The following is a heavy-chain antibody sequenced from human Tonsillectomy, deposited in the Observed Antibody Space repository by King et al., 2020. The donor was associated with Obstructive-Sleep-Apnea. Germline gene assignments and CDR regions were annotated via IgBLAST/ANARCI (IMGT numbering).Heavy chain of an antibody. J-gene: IGHJ4*02. CDR3: TRHSHLGYNYGYVEY. Sequence: VQLVESAAELKKPGESLKISCKGSGYDFTTYWIGWVRRMPGKGLEWLGTIYPRDSDTSYSPSLQGQVTISADKSINTAFLHWRSLKASDTAMYYCTRHSHLGYNYGYVEYWGQGTLVTVSS. CDR1: GYDFTTYW. CDR2: IYPRDSDT. V-gene: IGHV5-51*01. D-gene: IGHD5-18*01.